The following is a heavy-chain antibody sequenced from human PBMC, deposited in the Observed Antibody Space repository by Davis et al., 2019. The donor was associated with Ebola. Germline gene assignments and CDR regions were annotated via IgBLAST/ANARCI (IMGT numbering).Heavy chain of an antibody. D-gene: IGHD3-3*02. CDR2: IYPGDSDT. Sequence: GESLKISCKGSGYTFTTYWIGWVCQMPGKGLEWMGIIYPGDSDTRYSPSFQGQVTISADKSISTAYLQWSSLKASDTAMYYCARRGGWSGAFLDYWGQGTLVTVSP. CDR3: ARRGGWSGAFLDY. V-gene: IGHV5-51*01. J-gene: IGHJ4*02. CDR1: GYTFTTYW.